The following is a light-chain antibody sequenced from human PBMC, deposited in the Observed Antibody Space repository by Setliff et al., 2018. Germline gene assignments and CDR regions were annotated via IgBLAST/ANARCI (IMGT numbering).Light chain of an antibody. CDR2: DVS. CDR3: CSFAGAGWV. Sequence: QSVLTQPASVFGSPGQSITISCTGTSSDVGAYNYVSWYQQHPGKAPKLIIYDVSNRPSGVSNRFSASKSGNTAPLTISGLQAEDEADYYCCSFAGAGWVFGGGTKVTVL. J-gene: IGLJ3*02. V-gene: IGLV2-14*03. CDR1: SSDVGAYNY.